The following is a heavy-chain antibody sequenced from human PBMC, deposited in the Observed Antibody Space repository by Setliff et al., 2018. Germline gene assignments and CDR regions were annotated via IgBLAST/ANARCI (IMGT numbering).Heavy chain of an antibody. CDR2: ISHLGIT. V-gene: IGHV4-59*01. CDR3: ARMSGFQYIDV. D-gene: IGHD3-3*01. CDR1: GGPISSYF. J-gene: IGHJ6*03. Sequence: LSLTCTVSGGPISSYFWSWIRQPPGKGLEWIGYISHLGITSYNPSLKSRATISVDTSKNQFSLQLTSVTSADTAVYYCARMSGFQYIDVWDKGTTVTVSS.